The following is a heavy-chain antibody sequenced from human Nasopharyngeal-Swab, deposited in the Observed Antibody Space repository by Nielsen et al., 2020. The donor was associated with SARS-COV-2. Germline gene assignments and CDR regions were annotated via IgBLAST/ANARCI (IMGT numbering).Heavy chain of an antibody. CDR2: IYYSGST. V-gene: IGHV4-39*01. CDR1: GGSISSSSYY. Sequence: SETLSLTCTVSGGSISSSSYYWGWIRQPPRKGLEWIGSIYYSGSTYYNPSLKSRVTISVDTSKNQFSLKLSSVTAADTAVYYCARGTVTTLNIDYWGQGTLVTVSS. CDR3: ARGTVTTLNIDY. D-gene: IGHD4-17*01. J-gene: IGHJ4*02.